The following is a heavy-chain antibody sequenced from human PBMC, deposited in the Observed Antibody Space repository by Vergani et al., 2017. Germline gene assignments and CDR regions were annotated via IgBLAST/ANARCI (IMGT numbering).Heavy chain of an antibody. D-gene: IGHD4-11*01. V-gene: IGHV4-34*01. Sequence: QVQLQQWGGGLLKPSETLSLTCVVNGGSFTSYHWTWIRQSPGAELEWVGDIDHTGRPDYNPSLKSRLNMSVDKSRNQFSLPLNSVTATDTAIYFCARVKTETNCHLYYYYYMDVLVQGTAVSDS. CDR2: IDHTGRP. J-gene: IGHJ6*03. CDR3: ARVKTETNCHLYYYYYMDV. CDR1: GGSFTSYH.